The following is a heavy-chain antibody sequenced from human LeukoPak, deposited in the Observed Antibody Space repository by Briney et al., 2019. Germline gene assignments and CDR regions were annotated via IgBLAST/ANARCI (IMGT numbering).Heavy chain of an antibody. D-gene: IGHD1-14*01. Sequence: SETLSLTCSVSGGSLSSYYWSWIRQSPGKQLKWIGDIHDSGSTNYNPSLNSRVTIFMDTSKNQFSLRLSSVTAADTAVYYCARDRATGGLGYNWFDPWGQGTLVTVSS. V-gene: IGHV4-59*01. CDR3: ARDRATGGLGYNWFDP. CDR1: GGSLSSYY. J-gene: IGHJ5*02. CDR2: IHDSGST.